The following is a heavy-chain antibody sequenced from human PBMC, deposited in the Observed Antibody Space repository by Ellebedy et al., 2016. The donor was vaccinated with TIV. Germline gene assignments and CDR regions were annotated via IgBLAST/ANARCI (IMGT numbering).Heavy chain of an antibody. CDR1: GSTFSKYG. Sequence: PGGSLRLSCAASGSTFSKYGMHWVRQAPGKGLEWVADIWYDGSNIYYADSVKGRFTISRDNSENTLYLQMNSLRAEDTGLYFCARESYSSGRAGTFDYWGQGALVTVSS. CDR2: IWYDGSNI. V-gene: IGHV3-33*01. CDR3: ARESYSSGRAGTFDY. J-gene: IGHJ4*02. D-gene: IGHD6-19*01.